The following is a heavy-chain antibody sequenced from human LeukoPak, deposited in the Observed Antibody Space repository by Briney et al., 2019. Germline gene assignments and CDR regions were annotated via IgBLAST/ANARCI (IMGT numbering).Heavy chain of an antibody. V-gene: IGHV3-23*01. CDR2: ISSSADST. CDR3: SKPLEKYTYGGNFDY. CDR1: GFTISSYA. J-gene: IGHJ4*02. D-gene: IGHD4-23*01. Sequence: PGGSLRLSFEASGFTISSYAMSWVRQAPGKGLAWVSVISSSADSTYYADSVKGRFTISRDNSKNTLYLQMNNLRAEDTAVYYCSKPLEKYTYGGNFDYWGQGILVTVSS.